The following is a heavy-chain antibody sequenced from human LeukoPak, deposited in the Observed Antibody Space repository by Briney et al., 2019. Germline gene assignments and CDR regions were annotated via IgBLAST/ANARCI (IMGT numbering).Heavy chain of an antibody. Sequence: GKSLRLSCVASGFTFGSYSMHWVRQAPGKGLEWVAVISSDGHNEYYADSVKGRFTISRDNSKTTVYLQMNSLRIEDTAVYYCAKERYSSSSLFAVTPFDYWGQGTRITVSS. J-gene: IGHJ4*02. V-gene: IGHV3-30-3*01. CDR2: ISSDGHNE. CDR1: GFTFGSYS. D-gene: IGHD2-2*01. CDR3: AKERYSSSSLFAVTPFDY.